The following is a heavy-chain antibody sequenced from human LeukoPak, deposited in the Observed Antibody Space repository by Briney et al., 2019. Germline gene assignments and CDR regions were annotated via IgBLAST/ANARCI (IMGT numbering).Heavy chain of an antibody. CDR3: ARSSGFMYYDFWRFDY. CDR1: GGTFCSYA. J-gene: IGHJ4*02. Sequence: GASVKVSCKASGGTFCSYAISWVRQAPGQGLEWMGGIIPIFGTANYAQKFQGRVTITADESTSTAYMELSSLRSEDTAVYYCARSSGFMYYDFWRFDYWGQGTLVTVSS. V-gene: IGHV1-69*13. D-gene: IGHD3-3*01. CDR2: IIPIFGTA.